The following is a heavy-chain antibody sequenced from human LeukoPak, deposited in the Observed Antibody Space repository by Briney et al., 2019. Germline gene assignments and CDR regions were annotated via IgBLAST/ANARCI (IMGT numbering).Heavy chain of an antibody. Sequence: GGSLRLSCAASGFTFSSYAMSWVRQAPGKGLEWVSAISGSGGSTYYADSVKGRFTISRDNSKNTLYLQMNSLRAEDTAVYYCAKDQDDFWGGPLYYFDYWGQGTLVTVSS. V-gene: IGHV3-23*01. J-gene: IGHJ4*02. CDR1: GFTFSSYA. D-gene: IGHD3-3*01. CDR3: AKDQDDFWGGPLYYFDY. CDR2: ISGSGGST.